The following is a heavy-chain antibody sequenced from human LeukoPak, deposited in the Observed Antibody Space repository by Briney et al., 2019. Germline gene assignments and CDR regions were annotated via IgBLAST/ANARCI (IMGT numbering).Heavy chain of an antibody. J-gene: IGHJ5*02. Sequence: PSETLSLTCAVSGYSISSDYYWGWIRQPPGKGLEGIGSIYHSGSTYSNPSLKSRVTISVDTSRTRCSLKLRSVTAADTAVYYCARSDSSIHYRFRGGWFDPWGQGTLVTVSS. CDR1: GYSISSDYY. D-gene: IGHD3-22*01. CDR2: IYHSGST. CDR3: ARSDSSIHYRFRGGWFDP. V-gene: IGHV4-38-2*01.